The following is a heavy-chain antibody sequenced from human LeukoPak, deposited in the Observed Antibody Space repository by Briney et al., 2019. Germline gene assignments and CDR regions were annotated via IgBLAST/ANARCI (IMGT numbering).Heavy chain of an antibody. CDR3: ARSVLTMIVEGP. J-gene: IGHJ5*02. CDR1: GGSISSDDYY. D-gene: IGHD3-22*01. CDR2: IYHSGIT. V-gene: IGHV4-30-4*01. Sequence: SQTLSLTCTVSGGSISSDDYYWTWIRQPPGKGLEWIGYIYHSGITNYNPSLKSRITISVDTSKNQFSLKLNSVTAADTAVYYCARSVLTMIVEGPWGQGTLVTVSS.